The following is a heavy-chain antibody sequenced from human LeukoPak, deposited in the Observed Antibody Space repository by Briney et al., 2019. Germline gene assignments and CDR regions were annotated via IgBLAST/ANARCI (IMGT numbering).Heavy chain of an antibody. CDR2: IYSGGST. CDR3: ARDLRYCSGGSCYGAFDI. CDR1: GFTVSSNY. V-gene: IGHV3-66*01. J-gene: IGHJ3*02. D-gene: IGHD2-15*01. Sequence: GGSLRLSCAASGFTVSSNYMSWVRQAPGKGLEWVSVIYSGGSTYYADSVKGRFTISRDSSKNTLYLQMNSLRAEDTAVYCCARDLRYCSGGSCYGAFDIWGQGTMVTVSS.